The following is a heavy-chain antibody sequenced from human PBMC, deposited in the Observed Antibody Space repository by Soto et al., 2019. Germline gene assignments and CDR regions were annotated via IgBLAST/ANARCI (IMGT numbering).Heavy chain of an antibody. Sequence: GASEKASCKASGYTFTGYYMHWVRQAPGQGLEWMGWINPNSGGTNYAQKFQGRVTMTRDTSISTAYMELSRLRSDDTAVYYCARGSITIFGVVPQTYYGMDVWGQGTTVTVSS. CDR3: ARGSITIFGVVPQTYYGMDV. CDR1: GYTFTGYY. J-gene: IGHJ6*02. V-gene: IGHV1-2*02. CDR2: INPNSGGT. D-gene: IGHD3-3*01.